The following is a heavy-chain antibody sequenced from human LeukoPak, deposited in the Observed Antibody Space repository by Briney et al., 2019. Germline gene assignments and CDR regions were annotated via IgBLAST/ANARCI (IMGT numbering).Heavy chain of an antibody. CDR3: ASGSYSGTYFGAFDI. Sequence: SETLSLTCTVSGGPISSKSYYWGWIRQHPGKGLEWIGYIYYSGSTYYNPSLKSRVTISVDTSKNQFSLKLNSVTAADTAVYYCASGSYSGTYFGAFDIWGQGTTVTVSS. D-gene: IGHD1-26*01. V-gene: IGHV4-31*03. J-gene: IGHJ3*02. CDR1: GGPISSKSYY. CDR2: IYYSGST.